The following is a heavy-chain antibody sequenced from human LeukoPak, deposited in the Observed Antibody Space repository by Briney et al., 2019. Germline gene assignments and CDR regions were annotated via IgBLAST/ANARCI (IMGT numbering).Heavy chain of an antibody. D-gene: IGHD6-13*01. J-gene: IGHJ4*02. V-gene: IGHV3-53*01. CDR2: IYTCGST. CDR1: GFTVSSNY. CDR3: AKDRTYSSSWYYFDY. Sequence: GGSLRLSCAASGFTVSSNYMSWVRQSPGKGLEWVSVIYTCGSTYYADSVKGRFTISRDNSKNTLYLQMNSLRAEDTAVYYCAKDRTYSSSWYYFDYWGQGTLVTVSS.